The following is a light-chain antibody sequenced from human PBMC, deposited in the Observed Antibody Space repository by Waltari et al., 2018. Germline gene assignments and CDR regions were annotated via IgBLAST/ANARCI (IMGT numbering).Light chain of an antibody. V-gene: IGLV2-11*01. Sequence: QSALTQPRSVSGSPGQSVTISCTETSSDAGGHTYVSRYQQHPGKAPKLMIYDVSKRPSGVLDRFSGSKSGNTASLTISGLQAEDEADYYCCSYAGSFVVFGGGTKLTVL. CDR1: SSDAGGHTY. CDR2: DVS. J-gene: IGLJ2*01. CDR3: CSYAGSFVV.